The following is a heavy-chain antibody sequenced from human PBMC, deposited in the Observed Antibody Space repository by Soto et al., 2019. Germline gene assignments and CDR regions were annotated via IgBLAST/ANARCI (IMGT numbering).Heavy chain of an antibody. Sequence: GGSLRLSCAASGFTFSSYAMNWVRQAPGKGLEWVALISYDGSNKYYADSVKGRFTISRDSSKNTLYLQMNSLRAADTAVYYCGRCSSTSCHLGSGYWGQGTLVTVSS. CDR1: GFTFSSYA. CDR3: GRCSSTSCHLGSGY. J-gene: IGHJ4*02. CDR2: ISYDGSNK. D-gene: IGHD2-2*01. V-gene: IGHV3-30-3*01.